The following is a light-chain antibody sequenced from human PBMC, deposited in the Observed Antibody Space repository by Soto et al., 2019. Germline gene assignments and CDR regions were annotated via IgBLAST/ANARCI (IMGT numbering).Light chain of an antibody. Sequence: QPVLTQPPSVSGAPGQRGTIACTGSTSNIGAGYDVHWYRHLPGAAPKLLLSGHSHRPSGVPERLSCSKSGTSASLAITGLQAEDEADYCCQSYDSGRVGLIFGAGTKLTVL. V-gene: IGLV1-40*01. CDR3: QSYDSGRVGLI. CDR2: GHS. J-gene: IGLJ2*01. CDR1: TSNIGAGYD.